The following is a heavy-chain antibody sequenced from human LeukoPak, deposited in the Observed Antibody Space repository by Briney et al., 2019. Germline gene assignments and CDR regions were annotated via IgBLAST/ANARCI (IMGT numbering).Heavy chain of an antibody. J-gene: IGHJ4*02. CDR3: APKYYFDY. CDR2: ISGSGDTT. CDR1: GFTFRNYA. Sequence: HTGGSLRLSCAASGFTFRNYAMAWVRQAPGKGLEWVSTISGSGDTTYYADSVKGRFAISRDNSKNTLYLQMNSLRAEDTAVYYCAPKYYFDYWGQGTLVTVSS. V-gene: IGHV3-23*01.